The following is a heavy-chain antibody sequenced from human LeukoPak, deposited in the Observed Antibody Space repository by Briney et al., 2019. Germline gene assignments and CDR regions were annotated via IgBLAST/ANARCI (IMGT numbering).Heavy chain of an antibody. CDR3: ARDGWFGELSFDY. V-gene: IGHV7-4-1*02. Sequence: ASVKVSCKASGYTFTSYAVNWVRQSPGQGFEWMGWINTDTGIPMYAQGFTGRFIFSLDTSVTTAYLQISSLKAEDTAVYYCARDGWFGELSFDYWGQGTLVTVSS. CDR2: INTDTGIP. D-gene: IGHD3-10*01. J-gene: IGHJ4*02. CDR1: GYTFTSYA.